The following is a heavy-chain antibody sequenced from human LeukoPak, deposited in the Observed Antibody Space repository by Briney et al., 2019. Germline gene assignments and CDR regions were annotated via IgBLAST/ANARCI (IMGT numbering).Heavy chain of an antibody. CDR2: IYYSGST. D-gene: IGHD6-6*01. J-gene: IGHJ3*02. Sequence: PSETLTLTCTVSGGSISSSSYYWGWIRQPPGKGLEWIGSIYYSGSTYYNPSLKSRVTISVDTSKNQFSLKLSSVTAADTAVYYCARSRIAARPIDAFDIWGQGTMVTVSS. CDR3: ARSRIAARPIDAFDI. CDR1: GGSISSSSYY. V-gene: IGHV4-39*01.